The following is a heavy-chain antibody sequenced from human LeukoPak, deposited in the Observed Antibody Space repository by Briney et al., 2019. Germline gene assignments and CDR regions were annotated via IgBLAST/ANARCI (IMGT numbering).Heavy chain of an antibody. V-gene: IGHV3-33*01. CDR3: ARGSITIFGVVVPNQYLDY. CDR2: IWYDGSNK. Sequence: GRSLRLSCAASGFTFSSYGMHWVRQAPGKGLEWVAVIWYDGSNKCYADSVKGRFTISRDNSKNTLYLQMNSLRAEDTAVYYCARGSITIFGVVVPNQYLDYWGQGTLVTVSS. CDR1: GFTFSSYG. D-gene: IGHD3-3*01. J-gene: IGHJ4*02.